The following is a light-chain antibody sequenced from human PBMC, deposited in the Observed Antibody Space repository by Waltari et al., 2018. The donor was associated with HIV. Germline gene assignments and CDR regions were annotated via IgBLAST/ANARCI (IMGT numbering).Light chain of an antibody. CDR1: TSNNRAHP. J-gene: IGLJ2*01. V-gene: IGLV1-40*01. Sequence: QSVLTQPPSVSGAPGQRVTISCPGSTSNNRAHPVHWFRQLPGAAPKLLIYDDDVLPSGVSDRFSGSKSDTSASLAIAGLQAEDEADYYCQSYDDTVSLEVFGGGTRLTVL. CDR3: QSYDDTVSLEV. CDR2: DDD.